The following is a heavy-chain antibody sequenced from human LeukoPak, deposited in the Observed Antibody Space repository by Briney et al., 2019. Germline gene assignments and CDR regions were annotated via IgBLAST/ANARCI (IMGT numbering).Heavy chain of an antibody. Sequence: SETLSLTCTVSGGAITTYYWGWIRQPPGKGLEWIGYIFYSGGTNYNPSLRGRVFISRDTSKNQFSLKLKSVTAADTAVYYCARGGYYGSGNDFRFDPWGQGTLVTVSS. J-gene: IGHJ5*02. CDR3: ARGGYYGSGNDFRFDP. CDR2: IFYSGGT. V-gene: IGHV4-59*01. CDR1: GGAITTYY. D-gene: IGHD3-10*01.